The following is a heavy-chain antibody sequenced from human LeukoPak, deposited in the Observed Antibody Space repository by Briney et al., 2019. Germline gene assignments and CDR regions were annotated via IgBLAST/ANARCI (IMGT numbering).Heavy chain of an antibody. V-gene: IGHV3-7*01. D-gene: IGHD1-7*01. Sequence: PGGSLRLSCAASGFTFSSYWMSWVRQAPGKGLEWVVNINQDGSEKYYVDSVKGRFTVSRDNAKNSLYLQMNSLRAEDTAIYYCVCGENYWVHWGQGTLVIVSS. CDR3: VCGENYWVH. J-gene: IGHJ4*02. CDR2: INQDGSEK. CDR1: GFTFSSYW.